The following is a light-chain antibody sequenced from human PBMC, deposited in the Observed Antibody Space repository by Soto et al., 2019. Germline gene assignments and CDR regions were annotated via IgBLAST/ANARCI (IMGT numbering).Light chain of an antibody. J-gene: IGKJ1*01. CDR3: QQYYSTPRT. V-gene: IGKV4-1*01. Sequence: DVVMTKSPDSLAVSLGHGGAINCSWGRTVFESSNNKDYLTWYQQKPGQPPKLLIYWASTREFGVPDRFSGSGSGTDFTLTISSLQAEDVALYYCQQYYSTPRTFGHGTKVDIK. CDR1: RTVFESSNNKDY. CDR2: WAS.